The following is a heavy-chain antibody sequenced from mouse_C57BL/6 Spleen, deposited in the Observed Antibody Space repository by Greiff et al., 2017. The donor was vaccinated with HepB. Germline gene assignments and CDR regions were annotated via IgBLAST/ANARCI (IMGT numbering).Heavy chain of an antibody. CDR1: GYTFTSYW. V-gene: IGHV1-50*01. CDR3: ARKEAQATDWFAY. CDR2: IDPPDSYT. D-gene: IGHD3-2*02. Sequence: QVQLQQPGAELVKPGASVKLSCKASGYTFTSYWMQLVKQRPGQGLEWIGEIDPPDSYTNYNQKFKGKATLTVDTSSSTAYMQLSSLTSEDSAVYYCARKEAQATDWFAYWGQGTLVTVSA. J-gene: IGHJ3*01.